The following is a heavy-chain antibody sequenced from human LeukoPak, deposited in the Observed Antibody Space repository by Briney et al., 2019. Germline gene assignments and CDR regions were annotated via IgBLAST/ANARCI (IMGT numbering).Heavy chain of an antibody. CDR2: INPRGGST. J-gene: IGHJ4*02. V-gene: IGHV1-46*01. CDR1: GYTFISYY. CDR3: ARDTANYYYDSSGYYFDY. D-gene: IGHD3-22*01. Sequence: GASVKVSCKASGYTFISYYMHWVRQAPGHGLEWMGIINPRGGSTSYAQKFQGRVTMTRDPSTSTVYMELSSLRSEDTAVYYCARDTANYYYDSSGYYFDYWGQGTLVTVSS.